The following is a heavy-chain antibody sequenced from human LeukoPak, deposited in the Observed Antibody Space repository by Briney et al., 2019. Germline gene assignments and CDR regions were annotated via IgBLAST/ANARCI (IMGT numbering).Heavy chain of an antibody. J-gene: IGHJ4*02. CDR3: APGHEYGLLDY. Sequence: ASVKVSCKVSGYSLSELTMHWERHAHGKGLEWMGGFDPGMAETIYAEKFQGRITMTEDTSTDTAYMELSSLRSEDTAVYYCAPGHEYGLLDYWGQGTLVTVSS. D-gene: IGHD4-17*01. V-gene: IGHV1-24*01. CDR2: FDPGMAET. CDR1: GYSLSELT.